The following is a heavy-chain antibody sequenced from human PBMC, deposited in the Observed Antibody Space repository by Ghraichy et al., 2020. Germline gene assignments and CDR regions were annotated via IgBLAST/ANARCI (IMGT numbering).Heavy chain of an antibody. J-gene: IGHJ3*02. CDR1: GFTISSYS. CDR3: ARDRRGYCSTSTCYRDAFDI. V-gene: IGHV3-21*01. CDR2: ISSSTSYI. Sequence: GGSLRLSCAASGFTISSYSMNWVRQAPGKGLEWVSSISSSTSYIYYADSVKGRFTISRDNAKNSLYLQMNSLRAEDTAVYYCARDRRGYCSTSTCYRDAFDIWGLRTMVTVSS. D-gene: IGHD2-2*01.